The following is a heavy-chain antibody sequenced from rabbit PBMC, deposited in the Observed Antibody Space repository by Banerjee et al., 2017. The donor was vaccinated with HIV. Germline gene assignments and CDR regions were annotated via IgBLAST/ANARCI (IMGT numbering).Heavy chain of an antibody. CDR3: ARDLDGVIGWNFGW. D-gene: IGHD4-1*01. Sequence: QEQLVESGGGLVQPEGSLTLTCTASGFDFSSNALCWVRQAPGKGPEWIACIANGDGSTYYASWVNGRFTISRSTSLNTVTLQMTSLTAADTATYFCARDLDGVIGWNFGWWGPGTLVTVS. V-gene: IGHV1S47*01. J-gene: IGHJ4*01. CDR1: GFDFSSNA. CDR2: IANGDGST.